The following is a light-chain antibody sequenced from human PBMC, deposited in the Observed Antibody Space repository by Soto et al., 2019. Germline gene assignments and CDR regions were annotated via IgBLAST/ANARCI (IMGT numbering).Light chain of an antibody. CDR1: QSVCTY. CDR3: QQRSDWPST. CDR2: DSS. J-gene: IGKJ4*01. V-gene: IGKV3-11*01. Sequence: ILLTQSPATLSLSPGERATLSCSASQSVCTYFAWYQQKPGQAPRLLIYDSSNMATGIPARFSGSGSGTDFTLTISSLEPEDFAVYYCQQRSDWPSTFGGGTKVEIK.